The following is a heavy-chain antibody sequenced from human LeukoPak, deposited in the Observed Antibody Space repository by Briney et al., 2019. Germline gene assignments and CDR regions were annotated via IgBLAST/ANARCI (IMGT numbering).Heavy chain of an antibody. J-gene: IGHJ4*02. CDR2: IYHSGST. CDR1: GGSISSGGYS. V-gene: IGHV4-30-2*01. CDR3: ARANSGYGHEHFDY. Sequence: SQTLSLTCAVSGGSISSGGYSWSWIRQPPGKGLEWIGYIYHSGSTHYNPSLKSRVTISVDRSKNQFSLKLSSVTAADTAVYYCARANSGYGHEHFDYWGQGTLVTVSS. D-gene: IGHD3-22*01.